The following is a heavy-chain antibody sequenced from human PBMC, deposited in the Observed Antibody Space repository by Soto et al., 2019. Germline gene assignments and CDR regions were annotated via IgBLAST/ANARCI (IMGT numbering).Heavy chain of an antibody. J-gene: IGHJ4*02. Sequence: PGGSLRLSCAASGCSFVSYWMHWVRQVPGEGLAWVSRINGNADNSDYADSVKGRFTISRDNAMNRLYLQMDSLRADDTGVYYCVRDFRGAVAGSEFDHWGQGTLVTVSS. CDR1: GCSFVSYW. D-gene: IGHD6-19*01. V-gene: IGHV3-74*01. CDR2: INGNADNS. CDR3: VRDFRGAVAGSEFDH.